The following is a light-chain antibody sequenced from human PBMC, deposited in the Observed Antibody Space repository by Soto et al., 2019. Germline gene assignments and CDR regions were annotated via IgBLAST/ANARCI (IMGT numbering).Light chain of an antibody. CDR1: SSDVGSYNY. CDR2: GVS. Sequence: QSALTQPASVSGSPGQSITISCTGTSSDVGSYNYVSWYQQHPGKAPKLMIYGVSNRPSGVSNRFSGSKSGNTASLTISALQAEDEADYYCCSYTTSSTSVFGGGTKVTVL. J-gene: IGLJ3*02. CDR3: CSYTTSSTSV. V-gene: IGLV2-14*01.